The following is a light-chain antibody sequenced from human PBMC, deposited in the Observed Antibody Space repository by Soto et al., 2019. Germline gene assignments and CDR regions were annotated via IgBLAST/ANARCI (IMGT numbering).Light chain of an antibody. Sequence: QSALTQPASVSGSPGQSITISCTGTSSVVGSYNLVSWYQQHPGKAHKLMIYEGSKRPSGVSNRFSGSKSGNTASLTISGLQAEDEADYYCCSYAGSSTYVFGTGTKVTVL. CDR2: EGS. J-gene: IGLJ1*01. V-gene: IGLV2-23*01. CDR3: CSYAGSSTYV. CDR1: SSVVGSYNL.